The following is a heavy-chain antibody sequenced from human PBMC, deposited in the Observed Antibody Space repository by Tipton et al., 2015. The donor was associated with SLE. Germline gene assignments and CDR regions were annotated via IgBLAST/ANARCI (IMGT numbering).Heavy chain of an antibody. CDR1: GGSFSGYY. D-gene: IGHD7-27*01. Sequence: TLSLTCAVYGGSFSGYYWSWIRQPPGKGLEWIGEINHSGSTDYNPSLMSRVSISRDTSNNQFSLRLRSVTAADTAVYYCARARNWGDWYFDLWGRGTLVSVSS. CDR3: ARARNWGDWYFDL. J-gene: IGHJ2*01. CDR2: INHSGST. V-gene: IGHV4-34*01.